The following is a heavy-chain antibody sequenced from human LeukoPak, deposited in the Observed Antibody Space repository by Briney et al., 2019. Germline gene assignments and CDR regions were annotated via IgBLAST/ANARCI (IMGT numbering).Heavy chain of an antibody. Sequence: PSETLSLTCTVSGGSISSGGYYWSWIRQHPGKGLEWIGYIYYSGSTYYNPSLKSRVTISVDTSKNQFSLKLSSVTAADTAVYYCARDQSGYYYDWGQGTLVTVSS. CDR3: ARDQSGYYYD. V-gene: IGHV4-31*03. J-gene: IGHJ4*02. D-gene: IGHD3-22*01. CDR2: IYYSGST. CDR1: GGSISSGGYY.